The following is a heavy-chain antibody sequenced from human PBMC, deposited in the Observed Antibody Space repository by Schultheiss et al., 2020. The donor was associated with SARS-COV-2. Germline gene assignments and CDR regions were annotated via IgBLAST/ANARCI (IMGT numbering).Heavy chain of an antibody. D-gene: IGHD2-15*01. CDR1: GGSISSYY. V-gene: IGHV4-59*08. Sequence: ETLSLTCTVSGGSISSYYWSWIRQPPGKGLEWIGYIYYSGSTNYNPSLKSRVTISVDTSKNQFSLKLTSVTAADTAVYYCARHVEGEDCSGGSCFSLDYWGQGTLVTVSS. J-gene: IGHJ4*02. CDR2: IYYSGST. CDR3: ARHVEGEDCSGGSCFSLDY.